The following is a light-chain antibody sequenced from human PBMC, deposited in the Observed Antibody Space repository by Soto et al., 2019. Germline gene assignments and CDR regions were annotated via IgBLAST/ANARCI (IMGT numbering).Light chain of an antibody. J-gene: IGKJ2*01. CDR3: QQSLGIPYT. Sequence: DIQMTRSPSSLSASVGDRVTITCRASQTISTYLNWYQQKPGTAPKLLLYAACSLQSGVPSMFSGSGSGADFTITISSLQPEDFATYYCQQSLGIPYTFGQGTKREIK. V-gene: IGKV1-39*01. CDR1: QTISTY. CDR2: AAC.